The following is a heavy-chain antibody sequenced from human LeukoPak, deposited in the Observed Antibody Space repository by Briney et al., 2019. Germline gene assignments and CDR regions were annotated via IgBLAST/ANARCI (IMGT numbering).Heavy chain of an antibody. CDR3: ARDGLWFGELSSPFDY. CDR1: GFTFSSYA. J-gene: IGHJ4*02. V-gene: IGHV3-64*01. D-gene: IGHD3-10*01. CDR2: ISSNGGST. Sequence: GGSLRLSCAASGFTFSSYAMHWVRQAPGKGLEYVSAISSNGGSTYYANSVKGRFTISRDNSKNTLYLRMGSLRAEDMAVYYCARDGLWFGELSSPFDYWGQGTLVTVSS.